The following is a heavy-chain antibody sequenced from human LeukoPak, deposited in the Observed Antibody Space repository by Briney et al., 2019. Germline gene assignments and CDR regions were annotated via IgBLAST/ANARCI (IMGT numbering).Heavy chain of an antibody. D-gene: IGHD5-18*01. Sequence: GASVKVSCKASGYTFTCYYMHWVRQAPGQGLEWMGWINPNSGGTNYAQKFQGRVTMTRDTSISTAYMELSRLRSDDTAVYYCARDPIRGYSYVADYWGQGTLVTVSS. V-gene: IGHV1-2*02. CDR3: ARDPIRGYSYVADY. CDR2: INPNSGGT. J-gene: IGHJ4*02. CDR1: GYTFTCYY.